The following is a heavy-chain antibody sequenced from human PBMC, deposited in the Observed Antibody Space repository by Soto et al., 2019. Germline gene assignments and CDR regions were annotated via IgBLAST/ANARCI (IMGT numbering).Heavy chain of an antibody. CDR2: ISAYNGNT. CDR3: ARDVRELLWFGEFYHRDAFDI. V-gene: IGHV1-18*01. CDR1: GYTFTSYG. D-gene: IGHD3-10*01. Sequence: GASVKVSCKASGYTFTSYGISWVRQAPGQGLEWMGWISAYNGNTNYAQKLQGRVTMTTDTSTSTAYMELRSLRSDDTAVYYCARDVRELLWFGEFYHRDAFDIWGQGTMVTVSS. J-gene: IGHJ3*02.